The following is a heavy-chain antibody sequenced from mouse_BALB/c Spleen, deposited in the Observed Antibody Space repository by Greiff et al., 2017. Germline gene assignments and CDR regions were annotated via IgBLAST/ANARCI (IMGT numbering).Heavy chain of an antibody. D-gene: IGHD2-13*01. CDR3: VCRDDFDY. J-gene: IGHJ2*02. V-gene: IGHV10-1*02. CDR2: IRSKSNNYAT. Sequence: EVHLVESGGGLVQPKGSLKLSCAASGFTFNTYAMNWVRQAPGKGLEWVARIRSKSNNYATYYADSVKDRITISRDDSQSMLYLQMNNLKTEDTAMYDCVCRDDFDYWGQGTSLTVSS. CDR1: GFTFNTYA.